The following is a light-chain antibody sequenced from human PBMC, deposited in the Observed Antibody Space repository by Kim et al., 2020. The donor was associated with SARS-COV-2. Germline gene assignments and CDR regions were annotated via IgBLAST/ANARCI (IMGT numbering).Light chain of an antibody. V-gene: IGLV3-21*04. Sequence: PGKTASLTCGGDNIGVKSVDWYQQKPGQAPVLVIHYDRGRPSGIPERFSGSNSGNTATLTITGVEAGDEADYYCQVWDNSRVHLVFGGGTQLTVL. J-gene: IGLJ2*01. CDR1: NIGVKS. CDR2: YDR. CDR3: QVWDNSRVHLV.